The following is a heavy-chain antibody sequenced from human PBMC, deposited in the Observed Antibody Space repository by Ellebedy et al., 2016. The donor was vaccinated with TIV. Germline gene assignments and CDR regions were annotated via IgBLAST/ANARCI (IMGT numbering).Heavy chain of an antibody. D-gene: IGHD4/OR15-4a*01. CDR3: ARGGLYGVYYYSGMDV. CDR2: IFYNGST. J-gene: IGHJ6*02. Sequence: MPSETLSLTCTVSGDSVHFYYWSWIRQPPGKGLEWIGYIFYNGSTNYNPSLKSRVTISIDTSKDQIFLKLRSVTAADTAVYYCARGGLYGVYYYSGMDVWGQGTTVTVSS. CDR1: GDSVHFYY. V-gene: IGHV4-59*02.